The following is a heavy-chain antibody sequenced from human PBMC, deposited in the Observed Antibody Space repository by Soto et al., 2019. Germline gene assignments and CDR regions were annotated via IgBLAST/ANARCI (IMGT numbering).Heavy chain of an antibody. CDR3: ARTTAVPNTLRSRYFFDY. CDR2: VYYSGTT. J-gene: IGHJ4*02. D-gene: IGHD4-17*01. CDR1: GGSVSNNTYY. V-gene: IGHV4-61*01. Sequence: PSETLSVTCSVSGGSVSNNTYYWSWIRQPPGKRLEWIGYVYYSGTTNYNPSLKSRVTISVDLSKNQFSLRLSSVTTADTALYYCARTTAVPNTLRSRYFFDYWGQGTMVTVSS.